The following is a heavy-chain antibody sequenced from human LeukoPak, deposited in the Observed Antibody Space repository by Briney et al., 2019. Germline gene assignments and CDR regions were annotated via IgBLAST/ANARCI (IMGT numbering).Heavy chain of an antibody. J-gene: IGHJ4*02. CDR2: MSPNSGDT. CDR1: GYTFTSYD. Sequence: ASVNVPCKASGYTFTSYDFNWVRQATGQRPEWMGWMSPNSGDTGYAQKFQDRVTMTRNTSISTAYMELSSLRSDDTAVYYCARGPPNWGYDYWGPGTLVTVSS. D-gene: IGHD7-27*01. CDR3: ARGPPNWGYDY. V-gene: IGHV1-8*01.